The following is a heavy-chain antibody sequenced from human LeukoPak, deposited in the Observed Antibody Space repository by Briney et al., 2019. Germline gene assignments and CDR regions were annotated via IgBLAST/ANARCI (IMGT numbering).Heavy chain of an antibody. CDR2: IYQTGST. V-gene: IGHV4-38-2*02. D-gene: IGHD2-15*01. Sequence: SETLSLTCSVSGYSISSGYYWGWIRQPPGKGLEWIASIYQTGSTYYNPSLNSRVTISVDTSKNQFSLNLRSVTAADTAVYYCGRDGLGYHNWIDPWGQGTLVTVSS. CDR1: GYSISSGYY. CDR3: GRDGLGYHNWIDP. J-gene: IGHJ5*02.